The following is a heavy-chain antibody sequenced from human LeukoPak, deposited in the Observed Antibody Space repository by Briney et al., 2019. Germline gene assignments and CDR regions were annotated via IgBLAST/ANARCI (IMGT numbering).Heavy chain of an antibody. CDR3: ARVGVVPGDAFDI. D-gene: IGHD2-2*01. J-gene: IGHJ3*02. CDR1: GYTFTSFG. CDR2: ISAYNGNT. Sequence: ASVKVSCKSSGYTFTSFGISWVRQAPGQGLEWMGWISAYNGNTNYAQKFQGRATMTTDTSTSTVYMELRSLRSDDTAVYYCARVGVVPGDAFDIWGQGTMVTVSS. V-gene: IGHV1-18*01.